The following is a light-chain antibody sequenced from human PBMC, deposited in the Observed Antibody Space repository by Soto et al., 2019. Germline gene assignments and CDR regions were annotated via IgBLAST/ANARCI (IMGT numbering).Light chain of an antibody. CDR1: SSDVGGYNY. J-gene: IGLJ2*01. CDR2: DVS. V-gene: IGLV2-14*01. Sequence: QSALAQPASVSGSPGQSITISCTGTSSDVGGYNYVSWYQQHPGKAPKLMIYDVSNRPLGVSNRFSGSKSGNTASLTISGVQAEDEADYYCSSYTTSSPVLFGGGTKLTVL. CDR3: SSYTTSSPVL.